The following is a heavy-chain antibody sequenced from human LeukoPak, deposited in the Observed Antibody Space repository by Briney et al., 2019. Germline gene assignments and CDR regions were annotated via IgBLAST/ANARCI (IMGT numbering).Heavy chain of an antibody. CDR1: GGSISTNY. J-gene: IGHJ4*02. Sequence: SETLSLTCTVSGGSISTNYWSWIRQPPGKGLEWIGNIFYSGRNNYNPSLRSRVTISVDTSKNQFPLKLGSVTGADTAVYYWARGHGRGSWLDYWGQGTLVTVSS. D-gene: IGHD3-16*01. V-gene: IGHV4-59*01. CDR3: ARGHGRGSWLDY. CDR2: IFYSGRN.